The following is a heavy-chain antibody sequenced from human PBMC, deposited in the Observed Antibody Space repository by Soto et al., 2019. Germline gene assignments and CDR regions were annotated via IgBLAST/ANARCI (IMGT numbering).Heavy chain of an antibody. V-gene: IGHV4-34*01. CDR1: GGSFSGYY. Sequence: QVQLQQWGAGLLKPSETLSLTCAVYGGSFSGYYWSWIRQPPGKGLEWIGELNHSGSTNYNPSLKSRGTISEYTCKNWFCLKLSSVTAADMAVYYCAIGNPKYSYCYRYFDYWGQGTLVTVS. D-gene: IGHD5-18*01. J-gene: IGHJ4*02. CDR3: AIGNPKYSYCYRYFDY. CDR2: LNHSGST.